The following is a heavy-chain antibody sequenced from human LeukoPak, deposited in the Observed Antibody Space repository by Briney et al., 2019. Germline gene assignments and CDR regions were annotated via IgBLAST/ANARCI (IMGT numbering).Heavy chain of an antibody. J-gene: IGHJ4*02. CDR2: ISGSGGST. CDR3: AKVGGQQQLVDY. Sequence: GGSLRPSCAASGFTFSSYAMSWVRQAPGKGLEWVSAISGSGGSTYYADSVKGRFTISRDNSKNTLYLQMNSLRAEDTAVYYCAKVGGQQQLVDYWGQGTLVTVSS. D-gene: IGHD6-13*01. CDR1: GFTFSSYA. V-gene: IGHV3-23*01.